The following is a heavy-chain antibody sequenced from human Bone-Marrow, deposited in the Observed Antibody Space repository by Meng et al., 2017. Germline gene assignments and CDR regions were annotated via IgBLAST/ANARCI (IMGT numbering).Heavy chain of an antibody. V-gene: IGHV4-34*01. CDR2: INHSGST. CDR1: GGSFSGYS. Sequence: QVTRHQVGAVLLKPSETLSLLCAVTGGSFSGYSWSCTRQPPGKGLEWIGEINHSGSTNYHPSLKSRVTISVDTSKNQFSLKLSSVTAADTAVYYCASGYCSGGSCQVGWFDPWGQGTLVTVSS. CDR3: ASGYCSGGSCQVGWFDP. D-gene: IGHD2-15*01. J-gene: IGHJ5*02.